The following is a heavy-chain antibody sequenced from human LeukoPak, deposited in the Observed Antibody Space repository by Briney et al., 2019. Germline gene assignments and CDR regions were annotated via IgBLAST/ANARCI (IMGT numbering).Heavy chain of an antibody. CDR2: IASDGSST. V-gene: IGHV3-74*01. CDR1: GFTFSSYW. CDR3: ARGRPHGNDY. D-gene: IGHD4-23*01. Sequence: GGSLRLSCAASGFTFSSYWMNWVRQAPGKGLVWVSRIASDGSSTTFADSVKGRFSISRDNAKNTLYLQMNSLRVEDTAVYYCARGRPHGNDYWGQGTLVTVSS. J-gene: IGHJ4*02.